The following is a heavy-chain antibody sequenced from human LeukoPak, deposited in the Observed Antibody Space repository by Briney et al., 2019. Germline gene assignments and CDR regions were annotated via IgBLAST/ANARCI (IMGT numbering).Heavy chain of an antibody. CDR1: GITFSTYA. V-gene: IGHV3-23*01. D-gene: IGHD3-10*01. J-gene: IGHJ4*02. CDR3: AVGYYGSGSYQPPRFFDY. CDR2: ISSSGSST. Sequence: PGGSLRLSCVASGITFSTYAMSWVRQAPGKGLEWVSVISSSGSSTYYADSVKGRFTISRDNLKNTLYLQMNSLRAEDTAVYYCAVGYYGSGSYQPPRFFDYWGQGTLVTVSS.